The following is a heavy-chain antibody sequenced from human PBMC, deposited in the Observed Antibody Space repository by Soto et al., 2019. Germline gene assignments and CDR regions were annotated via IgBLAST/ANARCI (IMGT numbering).Heavy chain of an antibody. CDR2: INHSGST. J-gene: IGHJ4*02. V-gene: IGHV4-34*01. CDR3: ARGQDIVVVPAAVRGYYFDY. Sequence: SETLSLTFAVYGGSFSCYYWSGIRQPPGKWLEWIGEINHSGSTNYDPSLKSRVTISVDTSKNQFSLKLSSVTAADTAVYYCARGQDIVVVPAAVRGYYFDYWGQGTLVTVSS. CDR1: GGSFSCYY. D-gene: IGHD2-2*01.